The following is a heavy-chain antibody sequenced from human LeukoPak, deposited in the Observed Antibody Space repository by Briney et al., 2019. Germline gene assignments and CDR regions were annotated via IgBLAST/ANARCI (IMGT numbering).Heavy chain of an antibody. D-gene: IGHD3-22*01. CDR2: ISSSSSTI. Sequence: PGGSLRLSCAASGFTFSAYSMNWVRQAPGKGLEWVSYISSSSSTIYYADSVKGRFTISRDNAKNSLYLQMNSLRAEDTAVYYCARGAYYYEDWGRGTLVTVSS. CDR1: GFTFSAYS. CDR3: ARGAYYYED. V-gene: IGHV3-48*01. J-gene: IGHJ4*02.